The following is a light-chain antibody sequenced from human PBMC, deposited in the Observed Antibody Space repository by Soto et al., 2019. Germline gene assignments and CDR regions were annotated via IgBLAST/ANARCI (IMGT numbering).Light chain of an antibody. Sequence: EIVLTQSPGTLSLSPGERATLSCRASQSMGTSLAWYQQKPGQAPRLLIYGASTRATGVPARFSGSGSGTEFTLTITSLQSEDFAVYYCQQFHNWPRTFGQGTKVDI. J-gene: IGKJ1*01. CDR1: QSMGTS. CDR3: QQFHNWPRT. V-gene: IGKV3-15*01. CDR2: GAS.